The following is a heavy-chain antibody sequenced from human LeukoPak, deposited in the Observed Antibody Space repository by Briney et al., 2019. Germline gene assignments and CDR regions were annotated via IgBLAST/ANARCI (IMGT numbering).Heavy chain of an antibody. Sequence: SETLSLTCTVSGGSISTYYWSWIRQPPGKGLEWIGYIYYSGSTDYNPSLKSRVTISVDRSKNQFSLKLSSVTAADTAVYYCARGLIFGVGPYYMDVWGRGTTVTVSS. D-gene: IGHD3-3*01. CDR2: IYYSGST. CDR1: GGSISTYY. J-gene: IGHJ6*03. CDR3: ARGLIFGVGPYYMDV. V-gene: IGHV4-59*01.